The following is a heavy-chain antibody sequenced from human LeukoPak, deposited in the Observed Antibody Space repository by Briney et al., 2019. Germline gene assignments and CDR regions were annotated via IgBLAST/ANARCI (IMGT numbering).Heavy chain of an antibody. CDR2: IGTGGEK. J-gene: IGHJ3*02. Sequence: GGSLRLSCAACGFTFSNYDMQWVRQGAGKGVEWVSAIGTGGEKYYPGSVKGRFTISRENAKNSLYLQMNSLRAGDTAVYYCARVGPRDDAFDIWGQGTMVTVSS. D-gene: IGHD3-16*01. V-gene: IGHV3-13*01. CDR3: ARVGPRDDAFDI. CDR1: GFTFSNYD.